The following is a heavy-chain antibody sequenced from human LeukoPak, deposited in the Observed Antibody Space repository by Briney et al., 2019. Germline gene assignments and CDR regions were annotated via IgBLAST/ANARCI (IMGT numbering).Heavy chain of an antibody. CDR2: IYSGGST. V-gene: IGHV3-66*01. CDR1: GFTVSNNY. D-gene: IGHD6-13*01. Sequence: GGSLRLSCAASGFTVSNNYMSWVRQAPGKGLEWVSVIYSGGSTFYADSVKGRFTISRDNSENTLYLQMNSLRAEDTAVYYCARSPYSSSWYEYWGQGTLVTVSS. CDR3: ARSPYSSSWYEY. J-gene: IGHJ4*02.